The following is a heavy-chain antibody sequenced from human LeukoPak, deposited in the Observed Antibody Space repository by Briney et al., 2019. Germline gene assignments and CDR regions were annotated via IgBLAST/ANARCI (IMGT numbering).Heavy chain of an antibody. CDR2: INQDGSET. CDR1: GFSFRSHW. D-gene: IGHD3-22*01. V-gene: IGHV3-7*01. J-gene: IGHJ4*02. CDR3: ARDGVDSGSYFDY. Sequence: GGSLRLSCAASGFSFRSHWMSWVRQAPGKGLEWVANINQDGSETYYVDSVKGRFTISRDNAMNSLSLQMNSLRAEDTAVYYCARDGVDSGSYFDYWGQGALVTVSS.